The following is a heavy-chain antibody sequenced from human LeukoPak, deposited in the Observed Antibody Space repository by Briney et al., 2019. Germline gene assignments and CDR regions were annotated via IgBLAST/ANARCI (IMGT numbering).Heavy chain of an antibody. CDR2: IYPSGNT. D-gene: IGHD3-22*01. Sequence: PSETLSPTCTVSGGSISSYYWNWIRQPAGKGLEWIGRIYPSGNTNYNPSLKSRVTTSVDTSKNQFSLKLSSVTAADTAVYYCARVQYYYDSSGPYYYYMDVWGKGTTVTISS. V-gene: IGHV4-4*07. CDR3: ARVQYYYDSSGPYYYYMDV. J-gene: IGHJ6*03. CDR1: GGSISSYY.